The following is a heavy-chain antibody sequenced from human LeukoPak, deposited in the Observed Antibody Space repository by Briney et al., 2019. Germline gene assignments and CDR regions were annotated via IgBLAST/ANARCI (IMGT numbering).Heavy chain of an antibody. CDR1: GFTFSDYY. V-gene: IGHV3-11*01. D-gene: IGHD7-27*01. Sequence: GGSLRLSCAASGFTFSDYYMSWIRLAPGKGLEWVSYISSSGSTIYYADSVKGRFTISRDNAKNSLYLQMNNLRAEDTAVYYCARELLSGDPSIGNWGQGTLVTVSS. CDR2: ISSSGSTI. J-gene: IGHJ4*02. CDR3: ARELLSGDPSIGN.